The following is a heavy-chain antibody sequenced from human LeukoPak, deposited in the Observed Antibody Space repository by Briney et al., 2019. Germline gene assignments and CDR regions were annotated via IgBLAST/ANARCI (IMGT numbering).Heavy chain of an antibody. CDR2: ILDSGYST. V-gene: IGHV3-23*01. CDR1: GFTFSSYA. D-gene: IGHD3-16*01. J-gene: IGHJ6*03. CDR3: AKLGGHPLHNYYVGV. Sequence: GGSLRLSCAASGFTFSSYAMSWVRQAPGKGLEWVSGILDSGYSTYYANSVKGRSTISRDNSNNTLYLQMNSLRAEDTAVYYCAKLGGHPLHNYYVGVWGKGTTVAVSS.